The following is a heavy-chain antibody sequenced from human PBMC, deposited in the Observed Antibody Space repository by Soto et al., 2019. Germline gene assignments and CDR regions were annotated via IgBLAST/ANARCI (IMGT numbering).Heavy chain of an antibody. Sequence: SETLSLTCTVSGGSISSGGYYWSWIRHVPGTGLEWIGYIYYSGSTYYNPSLKSRVTISLDTPENQFSLWLSSVTAADTAAYYCAAGDAWRVLLAYWGQGTLVTVSS. V-gene: IGHV4-31*03. CDR3: AAGDAWRVLLAY. CDR2: IYYSGST. CDR1: GGSISSGGYY. D-gene: IGHD3-10*01. J-gene: IGHJ4*02.